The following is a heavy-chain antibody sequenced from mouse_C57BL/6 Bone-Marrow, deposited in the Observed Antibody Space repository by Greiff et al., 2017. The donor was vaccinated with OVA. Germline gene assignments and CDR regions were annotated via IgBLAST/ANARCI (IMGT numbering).Heavy chain of an antibody. J-gene: IGHJ2*01. Sequence: VQLQQSGAELARPGASVKLSCKASGYTFTSYGISWVKQRTGQGLEWIGEIYPRSGNTYYNEKFKGKATLTADKSSSTAYMELRSLTSEDSAVYYCARTFITTVVATEYFDYWGQGTTLTVSS. V-gene: IGHV1-81*01. D-gene: IGHD1-1*01. CDR3: ARTFITTVVATEYFDY. CDR2: IYPRSGNT. CDR1: GYTFTSYG.